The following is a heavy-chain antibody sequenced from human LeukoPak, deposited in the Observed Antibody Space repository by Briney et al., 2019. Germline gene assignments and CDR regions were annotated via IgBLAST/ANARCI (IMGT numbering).Heavy chain of an antibody. CDR2: IYSGGST. CDR1: GFTVSSND. J-gene: IGHJ4*02. V-gene: IGHV3-53*01. Sequence: GGSLRLSCAASGFTVSSNDMSWVRQAPGKGLECISVIYSGGSTDYADSVKGRLTISRDNSKNTLYLQMNSLRAEDTAVYYCARVVDHDYGDYYLNYWGQGTLVTVSS. D-gene: IGHD4-17*01. CDR3: ARVVDHDYGDYYLNY.